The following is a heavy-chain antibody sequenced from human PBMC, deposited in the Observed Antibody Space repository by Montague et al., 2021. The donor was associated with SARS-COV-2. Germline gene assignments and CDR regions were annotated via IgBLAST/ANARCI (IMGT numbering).Heavy chain of an antibody. CDR2: IYSSGST. V-gene: IGHV4-59*12. CDR1: SGSISSYH. Sequence: SETLSLTCSVSSGSISSYHWSWIRQPPGKGLEWIGYIYSSGSTNYNPSLKSRVTISVDKSKNQFSLRLSSVTAADTAVYYCARSAILDAHRFDYWGQGTLVTVSS. D-gene: IGHD3/OR15-3a*01. CDR3: ARSAILDAHRFDY. J-gene: IGHJ4*02.